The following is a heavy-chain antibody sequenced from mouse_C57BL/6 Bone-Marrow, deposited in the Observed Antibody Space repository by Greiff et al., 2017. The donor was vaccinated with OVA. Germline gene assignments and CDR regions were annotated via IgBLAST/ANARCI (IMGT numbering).Heavy chain of an antibody. CDR3: ARHTGYYRYAIDY. J-gene: IGHJ4*01. V-gene: IGHV5-12*01. Sequence: EVMLVESGGGLVQPGGSLKLSCAASGFTFSDYYMYWVRQTPEQRLEWVAYISNGGGGTYYQDTVKGRFTMSRDNAKNTLYLQMSRLKSEDTAVYYCARHTGYYRYAIDYWGQGTSVTVSS. D-gene: IGHD2-3*01. CDR2: ISNGGGGT. CDR1: GFTFSDYY.